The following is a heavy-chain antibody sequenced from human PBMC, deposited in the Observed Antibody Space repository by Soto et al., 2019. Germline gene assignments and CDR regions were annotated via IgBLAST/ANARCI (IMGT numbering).Heavy chain of an antibody. CDR2: IYYSGST. V-gene: IGHV4-61*01. J-gene: IGHJ3*02. Sequence: SETLSLTCTVSGGSVSSGSYYWSWIRQPPGKGLEWIGYIYYSGSTNYNPSLKSRVTISVDTSKNQFSLKLSSVTAADTAVYYCARDRETHPGYSSGWYTRDHDAFDIWGQGTMVTVSS. D-gene: IGHD6-19*01. CDR3: ARDRETHPGYSSGWYTRDHDAFDI. CDR1: GGSVSSGSYY.